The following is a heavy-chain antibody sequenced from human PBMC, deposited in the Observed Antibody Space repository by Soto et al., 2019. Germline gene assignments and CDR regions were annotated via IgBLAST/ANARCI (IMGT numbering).Heavy chain of an antibody. J-gene: IGHJ3*02. Sequence: SVKVSCKASGGTFSSLSINWLRQAPGQGLEWVGVITPLFGTTNYVQKFQGRVAISADKSTAIAYMELSSLRSEDTAIYYCATAFSGYEAEAWDIWGKGTMVTVSS. CDR2: ITPLFGTT. V-gene: IGHV1-69*06. CDR3: ATAFSGYEAEAWDI. D-gene: IGHD5-12*01. CDR1: GGTFSSLS.